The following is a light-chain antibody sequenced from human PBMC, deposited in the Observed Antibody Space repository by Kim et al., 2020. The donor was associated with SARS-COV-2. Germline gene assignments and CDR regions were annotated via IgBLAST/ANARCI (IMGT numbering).Light chain of an antibody. Sequence: GSVGDRVTSPCRASQSISSWLAWYQQKPVKAPKHLIYKASNLETGVPSRFSGSGSGTEFTLTISSLQPDDVGTYYCQQYKSYTWSFGQGTKVDIK. CDR1: QSISSW. CDR3: QQYKSYTWS. J-gene: IGKJ1*01. V-gene: IGKV1-5*03. CDR2: KAS.